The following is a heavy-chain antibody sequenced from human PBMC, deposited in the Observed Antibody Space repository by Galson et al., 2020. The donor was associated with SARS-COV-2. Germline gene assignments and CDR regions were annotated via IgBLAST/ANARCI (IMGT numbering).Heavy chain of an antibody. CDR3: ARLSSLDY. V-gene: IGHV4-38-2*01. D-gene: IGHD6-13*01. CDR1: GYSISSGHY. Sequence: SETLSLTCDVSGYSISSGHYWAWIRQPPGKGLEWIGSIHHSGSTYYNPSLRSRVTMSVDTSKNQFSLNLSSMTAADTAIYYCARLSSLDYWGQGTLVTVSS. J-gene: IGHJ4*02. CDR2: IHHSGST.